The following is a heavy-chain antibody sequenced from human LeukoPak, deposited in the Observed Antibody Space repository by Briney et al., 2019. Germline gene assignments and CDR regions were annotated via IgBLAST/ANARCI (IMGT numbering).Heavy chain of an antibody. V-gene: IGHV1-3*01. CDR3: ARSWDSSSRYRGGNLGDFDY. CDR1: GYTFTSYA. CDR2: INAGNGNT. D-gene: IGHD6-13*01. J-gene: IGHJ4*02. Sequence: ASVKVSCKASGYTFTSYAMHWVRQAPGQRLEWMGRINAGNGNTKYSQKFQGRVTITRDTSASTAYMELSSLRSEDTAVYYCARSWDSSSRYRGGNLGDFDYWGQGTLVTVSS.